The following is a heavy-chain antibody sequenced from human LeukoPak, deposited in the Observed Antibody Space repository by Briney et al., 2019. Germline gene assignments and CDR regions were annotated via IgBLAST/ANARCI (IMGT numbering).Heavy chain of an antibody. CDR2: IKQDGSEK. J-gene: IGHJ3*02. V-gene: IGHV3-7*04. D-gene: IGHD6-13*01. CDR3: ARDWQWQQLDGDAFDI. Sequence: QPGGSLRLSCAASGFTFSGYWMSWVRQAAGKGLEWVANIKQDGSEKYYVDSVKGRFTISRDNANNSLFLQMNSLRAEDTAVYYCARDWQWQQLDGDAFDIWGQGTMVTVSS. CDR1: GFTFSGYW.